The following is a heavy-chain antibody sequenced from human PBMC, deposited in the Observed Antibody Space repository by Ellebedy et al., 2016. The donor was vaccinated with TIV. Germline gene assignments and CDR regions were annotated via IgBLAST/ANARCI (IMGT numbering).Heavy chain of an antibody. CDR3: VRGMHY. CDR2: TKQDESEK. D-gene: IGHD2-8*01. Sequence: GESLKISCAASGFTFTSYWMTWVRQAQGKGLEWVANTKQDESEKYYVDYVKGRFTISRDTAKNSLYLQMNSLRAEDTAVYYCVRGMHYWGQGTLVTVSS. V-gene: IGHV3-7*01. CDR1: GFTFTSYW. J-gene: IGHJ4*02.